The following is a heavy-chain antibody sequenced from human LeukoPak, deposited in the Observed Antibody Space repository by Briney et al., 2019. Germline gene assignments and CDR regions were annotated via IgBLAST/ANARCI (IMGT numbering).Heavy chain of an antibody. Sequence: PGGSLRLSCAASGFTVSSNYMSWVRQAPGKGLEWVSVIYSGGSTYYADSVKGRFTISRDNPKNTLYLQMNSLRAEDTAVYYCARTRPEWGSSDYWGQGTLVTVSS. D-gene: IGHD1-26*01. CDR2: IYSGGST. CDR3: ARTRPEWGSSDY. J-gene: IGHJ4*02. CDR1: GFTVSSNY. V-gene: IGHV3-53*01.